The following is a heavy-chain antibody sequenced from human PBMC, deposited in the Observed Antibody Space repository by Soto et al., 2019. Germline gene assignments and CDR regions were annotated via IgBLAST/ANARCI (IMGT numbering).Heavy chain of an antibody. Sequence: SETLSLTCTVSGGSISSYYWSWIRHPPGKGLEWIGYIYYSGSTNYNPSLKSRVTISVDTSKNQFSLKLSSVTAADTAVYYCARAPRDYDFWSGYPNWFDPWGQGTLVTVSS. D-gene: IGHD3-3*01. J-gene: IGHJ5*02. V-gene: IGHV4-59*01. CDR1: GGSISSYY. CDR2: IYYSGST. CDR3: ARAPRDYDFWSGYPNWFDP.